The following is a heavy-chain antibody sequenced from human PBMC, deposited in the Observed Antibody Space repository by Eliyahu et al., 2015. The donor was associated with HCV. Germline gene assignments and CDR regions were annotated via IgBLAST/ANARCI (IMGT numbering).Heavy chain of an antibody. CDR3: ANGRRWLDP. CDR2: ITASGYDT. V-gene: IGHV3-23*01. Sequence: EVQLLESGGDLVQPGGSLXLSXAASGFPFSVDAMGWARQAPGKGLEWISTITASGYDTFYADSVKGRFSISRENSKNMLYLEMNNLRVDDTAIYYCANGRRWLDPWGRGTLVTVSS. J-gene: IGHJ5*02. CDR1: GFPFSVDA.